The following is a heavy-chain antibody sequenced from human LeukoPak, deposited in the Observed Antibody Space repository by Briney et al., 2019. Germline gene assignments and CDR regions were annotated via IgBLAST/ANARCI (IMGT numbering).Heavy chain of an antibody. CDR2: ISYNGRSI. V-gene: IGHV3-48*03. J-gene: IGHJ4*02. CDR1: GFIFSTYE. CDR3: ARGSTHYDVLTGYHYYFDY. Sequence: GGSLRLSCAASGFIFSTYEMNWVRQAPGKGLEWLSYISYNGRSIYYADSVKGRFTISRDNAKNSLYLEMNSLGAEDTALYYCARGSTHYDVLTGYHYYFDYWGQGTLVTVSS. D-gene: IGHD3-9*01.